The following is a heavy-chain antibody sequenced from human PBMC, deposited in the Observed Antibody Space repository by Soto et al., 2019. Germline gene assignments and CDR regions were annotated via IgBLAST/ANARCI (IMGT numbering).Heavy chain of an antibody. D-gene: IGHD3-10*01. CDR3: ARASNAVLLWFGELEDTRNWSDP. J-gene: IGHJ5*02. Sequence: ASVKVSCKASGYTFTGYYMHWVRQAPGQGLEWMGWINPNSGGTNYAQKFQGWVTMTRDTSISTAYMELSRLRSDDTAVYYCARASNAVLLWFGELEDTRNWSDPWGQGTLVTVSS. CDR1: GYTFTGYY. CDR2: INPNSGGT. V-gene: IGHV1-2*04.